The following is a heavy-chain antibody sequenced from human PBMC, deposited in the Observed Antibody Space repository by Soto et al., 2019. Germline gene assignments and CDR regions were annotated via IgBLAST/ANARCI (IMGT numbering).Heavy chain of an antibody. CDR1: GDSISNNNFY. V-gene: IGHV4-39*01. J-gene: IGHJ4*02. CDR2: IYYSGST. CDR3: ASSYSSSWRTSDY. D-gene: IGHD6-13*01. Sequence: SETLSLTCTVSGDSISNNNFYWGWIRQPPGKGLEWIGTIYYSGSTYYNPSLKSRVTISVDTSNNQLSLKLSSVTAADTAVYYCASSYSSSWRTSDYWGQGTLVTDSS.